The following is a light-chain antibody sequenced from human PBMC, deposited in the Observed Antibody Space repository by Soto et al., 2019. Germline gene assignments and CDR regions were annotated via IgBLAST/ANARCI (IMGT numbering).Light chain of an antibody. CDR2: EGS. J-gene: IGLJ2*01. Sequence: QSVLTQPASVSGSPGQSITISCTGTSSDFGSYNLVSWYQQHPGKAPKLMIYEGSKRPSGVSNRFSGSKSVNTASLTISGLQAEDEADYYCCSHAVSSSSVVFGGGTKVTVL. CDR1: SSDFGSYNL. V-gene: IGLV2-23*01. CDR3: CSHAVSSSSVV.